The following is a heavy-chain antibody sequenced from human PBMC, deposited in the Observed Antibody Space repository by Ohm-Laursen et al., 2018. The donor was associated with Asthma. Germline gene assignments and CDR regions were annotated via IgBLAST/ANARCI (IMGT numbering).Heavy chain of an antibody. Sequence: SLRLSCSASGFTFSSYWMSWVRQAPGKGLEWVANIKQDGSEKYYVDSVKGRFTISRDNAKNSLYLQMNSLRAEDTAVYYCARDREAATPGYYYYYYGMDVWGQGTTVTVSS. CDR2: IKQDGSEK. V-gene: IGHV3-7*05. D-gene: IGHD2-15*01. J-gene: IGHJ6*02. CDR1: GFTFSSYW. CDR3: ARDREAATPGYYYYYYGMDV.